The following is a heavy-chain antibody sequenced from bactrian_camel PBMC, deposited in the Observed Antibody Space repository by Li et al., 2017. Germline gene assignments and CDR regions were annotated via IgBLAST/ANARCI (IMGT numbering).Heavy chain of an antibody. Sequence: DVQLVESGGGSVPVGGSKMLSCVASGFTHRIRSMAWFRQAPGKTREGVAAIDDDGSITYAVSVRGRFTLTHSQDNAKNTLNLQMADLKPEDTAMYYCAVDGWGARCSGVGWYRLGQGTQVTVS. CDR2: IDDDGSIT. J-gene: IGHJ4*01. D-gene: IGHD5*01. CDR1: GFTHRIRS. V-gene: IGHV3S31*01.